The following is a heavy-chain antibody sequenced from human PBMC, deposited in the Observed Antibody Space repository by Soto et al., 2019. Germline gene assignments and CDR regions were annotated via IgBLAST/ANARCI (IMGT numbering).Heavy chain of an antibody. Sequence: PGGSLRLSCAASGFTFSSYGMHWVRQAPGKGLEWVAVIWYDGSNKYYADSVKGRFTISRDNSKNTLYLQMNSLRAEDTAVYYCARDHDSSGYSFDYWGQGTLVTVSS. D-gene: IGHD3-22*01. V-gene: IGHV3-33*01. CDR2: IWYDGSNK. CDR1: GFTFSSYG. J-gene: IGHJ4*02. CDR3: ARDHDSSGYSFDY.